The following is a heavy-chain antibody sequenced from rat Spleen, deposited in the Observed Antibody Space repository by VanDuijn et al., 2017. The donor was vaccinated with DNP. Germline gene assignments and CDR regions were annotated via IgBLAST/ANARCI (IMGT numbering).Heavy chain of an antibody. J-gene: IGHJ2*01. CDR2: ITSSGGNT. CDR1: GFTFNNYW. Sequence: EVQLVESGGGLVQPGRSLKLSCAASGFTFNNYWMTWIRQAPGGGLEWVASITSSGGNTFYPDSVKGRFTISRDNAKSILYLQMDSLRSEDTATYYCTTHDWTSWGQGVMVTVSS. CDR3: TTHDWTS. D-gene: IGHD1-12*01. V-gene: IGHV5-31*01.